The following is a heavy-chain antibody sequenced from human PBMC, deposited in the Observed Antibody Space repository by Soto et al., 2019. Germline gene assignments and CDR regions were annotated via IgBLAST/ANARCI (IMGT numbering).Heavy chain of an antibody. J-gene: IGHJ6*02. Sequence: GGSLRLSCAASGFTFSSYAMHWVRQAPGKGLEWVAVISYDGSNKYYADSVKGRFTISRDNAKNSLYLQMNSLRAEDTAVYYCAVGEESRYYYYGMDGWGQGNTVTVSS. CDR2: ISYDGSNK. CDR1: GFTFSSYA. V-gene: IGHV3-30-3*01. CDR3: AVGEESRYYYYGMDG.